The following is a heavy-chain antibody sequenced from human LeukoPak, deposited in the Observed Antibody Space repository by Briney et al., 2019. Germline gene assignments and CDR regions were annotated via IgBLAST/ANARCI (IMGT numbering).Heavy chain of an antibody. CDR2: IYHSGST. D-gene: IGHD3-22*01. V-gene: IGHV4-30-2*01. CDR1: GGSISSGGYY. CDR3: ARDPWEITTPAWAFDY. Sequence: SQTLSLTCTVSGGSISSGGYYWSWIRQPPGKGLEWIGYIYHSGSTYYNPSLKSRVTISVDTSKNQFSLKLSSVTAADTAVYYCARDPWEITTPAWAFDYWGQGTLVTVSS. J-gene: IGHJ4*02.